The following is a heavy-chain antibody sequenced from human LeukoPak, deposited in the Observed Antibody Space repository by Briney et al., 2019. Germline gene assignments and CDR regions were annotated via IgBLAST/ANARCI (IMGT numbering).Heavy chain of an antibody. Sequence: GGSLRLSCAASGFTFSVYSMNWVRHAPGKGLEWISYMTSDSRTIYYADSVRGRFTISRDNAKQSLYLDLNSLRVDDTAVYYCARSAEWYADYWGQGAPVTVSS. CDR2: MTSDSRTI. CDR1: GFTFSVYS. V-gene: IGHV3-48*01. CDR3: ARSAEWYADY. J-gene: IGHJ4*02. D-gene: IGHD3-3*01.